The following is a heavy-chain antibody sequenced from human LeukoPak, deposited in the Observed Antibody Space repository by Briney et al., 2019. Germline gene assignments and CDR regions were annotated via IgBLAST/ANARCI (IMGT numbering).Heavy chain of an antibody. V-gene: IGHV4-38-2*02. CDR1: GYSISSGYY. J-gene: IGHJ4*02. D-gene: IGHD6-13*01. CDR2: IYHSGST. Sequence: SETLSLTCTVSGYSISSGYYWGWIRQPPGKGLEWIGSIYHSGSTYYNPSLKSRVTISVDTSKNQFSLKLSSVTAADTAVYYCARSIANDYWGQGTLVTVSS. CDR3: ARSIANDY.